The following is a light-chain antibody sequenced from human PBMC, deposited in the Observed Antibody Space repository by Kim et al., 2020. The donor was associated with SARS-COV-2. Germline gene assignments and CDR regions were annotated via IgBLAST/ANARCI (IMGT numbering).Light chain of an antibody. CDR3: QSYDSSLSGSGV. CDR2: GNS. CDR1: SANIGAGYD. V-gene: IGLV1-40*01. Sequence: VTIACTGSSANIGAGYDVHWYQQLPGTAPKLLIYGNSNRPSGVPDRFSGSKSGTSASLAITGLQAEDEADYYCQSYDSSLSGSGVFGTGTKVTVL. J-gene: IGLJ1*01.